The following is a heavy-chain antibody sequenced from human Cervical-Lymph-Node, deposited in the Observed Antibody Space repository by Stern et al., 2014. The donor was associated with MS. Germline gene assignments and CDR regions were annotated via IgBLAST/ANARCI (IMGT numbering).Heavy chain of an antibody. D-gene: IGHD1-14*01. CDR3: ARQTTAWASDV. CDR1: GYKFSISW. CDR2: IYPGDSAT. V-gene: IGHV5-51*01. Sequence: EVQLVQSGAELIRPGESLKISCKGSGYKFSISWIAWVRQMPGQGLEWVGIIYPGDSATRSSPAFQRPVTISGDQSTNTSYPQWSSLNASDTAMYFCARQTTAWASDVWGQGTLVTVSS. J-gene: IGHJ4*02.